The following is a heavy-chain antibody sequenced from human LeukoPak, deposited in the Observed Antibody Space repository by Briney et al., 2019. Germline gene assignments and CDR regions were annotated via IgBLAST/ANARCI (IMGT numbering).Heavy chain of an antibody. CDR2: ISSSAGST. Sequence: GGSLRLSCAASGFTFSSYWMSWVRQAPGKGPEWVSVISSSAGSTYYADSVKGRFTISRDNSKNTLYLQMNSLRAEDTAVYYCAKEGRSLQTYWGQGTLVTVSS. D-gene: IGHD5-24*01. V-gene: IGHV3-23*01. CDR1: GFTFSSYW. J-gene: IGHJ4*02. CDR3: AKEGRSLQTY.